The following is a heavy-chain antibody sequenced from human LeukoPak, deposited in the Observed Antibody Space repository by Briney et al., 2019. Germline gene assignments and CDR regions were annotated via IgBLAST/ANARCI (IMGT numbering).Heavy chain of an antibody. CDR1: GGSFSGYY. CDR3: ARDSIVGSSDY. V-gene: IGHV4-34*01. Sequence: SETLSLTCAVYGGSFSGYYRSWIRQPPGKGLEWIGEINHSGSTNYNPSLKSRVTISVDTSKNQFSLKLSSVTAADTAVYYCARDSIVGSSDYWGQGTLVTVSS. D-gene: IGHD1-26*01. J-gene: IGHJ4*02. CDR2: INHSGST.